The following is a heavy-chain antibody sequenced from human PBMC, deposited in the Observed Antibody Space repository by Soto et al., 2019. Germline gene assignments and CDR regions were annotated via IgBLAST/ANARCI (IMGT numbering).Heavy chain of an antibody. CDR3: ARADYGDGAFDI. V-gene: IGHV4-31*03. Sequence: TSETLPLTCTVSGFSISSGGYYLSWIRQHPGKGLEWIGYIYYSGSTYYNPSLKSRVTISVDTSKNQFSLKLSSVTAADTAVYYCARADYGDGAFDIWGQGTMVTVSS. D-gene: IGHD4-17*01. J-gene: IGHJ3*02. CDR1: GFSISSGGYY. CDR2: IYYSGST.